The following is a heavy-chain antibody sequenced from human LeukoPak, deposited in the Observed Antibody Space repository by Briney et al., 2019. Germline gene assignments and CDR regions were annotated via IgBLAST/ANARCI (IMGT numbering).Heavy chain of an antibody. D-gene: IGHD3-16*02. V-gene: IGHV3-23*01. CDR2: SSTSGGST. CDR3: AKGGHIWGSYRFDGFDI. CDR1: GFTFSSYA. J-gene: IGHJ3*02. Sequence: GGSLRLSCAASGFTFSSYAMSWVRQTPGKGLEWVSGSSTSGGSTYYADSAKGRFTISRDNSKNTLYLQMNSLRAEDTAVYYCAKGGHIWGSYRFDGFDIWGQGTTVTVSS.